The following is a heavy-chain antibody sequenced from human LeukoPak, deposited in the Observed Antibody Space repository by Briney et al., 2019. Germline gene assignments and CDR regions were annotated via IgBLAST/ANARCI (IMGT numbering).Heavy chain of an antibody. D-gene: IGHD4-17*01. Sequence: ASVNVSCKVSGYTLTELSMHWVRQAPGKGLEWMGGFDPEDGETIYAQKFQGRVTMTEDTSTDTAYMELSSLRSEDTAVYYCATDPPDYGDYGFDPWGQGTLVTASS. V-gene: IGHV1-24*01. CDR3: ATDPPDYGDYGFDP. CDR1: GYTLTELS. CDR2: FDPEDGET. J-gene: IGHJ5*02.